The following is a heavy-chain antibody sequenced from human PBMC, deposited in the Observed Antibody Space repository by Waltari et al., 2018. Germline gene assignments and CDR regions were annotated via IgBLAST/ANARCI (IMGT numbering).Heavy chain of an antibody. CDR2: INPTSGGT. CDR1: GYDFTGYY. J-gene: IGHJ4*02. D-gene: IGHD3-3*01. V-gene: IGHV1-2*02. Sequence: QVQLVQSGAEVKKPGASVKVSCKASGYDFTGYYMHWVRQAPGQGLEWRGGINPTSGGTNDAQKLQGRVTTTRDTSISTAYMELSRLRSDDTAVYYCARERIGSNGRYFDYWGQGTLVTVSS. CDR3: ARERIGSNGRYFDY.